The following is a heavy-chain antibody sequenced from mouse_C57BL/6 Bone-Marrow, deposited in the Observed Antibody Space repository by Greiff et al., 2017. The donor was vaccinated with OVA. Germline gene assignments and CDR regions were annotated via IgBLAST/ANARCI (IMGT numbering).Heavy chain of an antibody. CDR2: IHPNSGST. V-gene: IGHV1-64*01. CDR1: GYTFTSYW. J-gene: IGHJ1*03. CDR3: ASYGSSRGWDFDV. Sequence: QVQLQQPGAELVKPGASVKLSCKASGYTFTSYWMHWVKQRPGQGLEWIGMIHPNSGSTNYNEKFKSKATLTVDKSSSTAYMQLSSLTSEDSAVYYCASYGSSRGWDFDVWGTGTTVTVSS. D-gene: IGHD1-1*01.